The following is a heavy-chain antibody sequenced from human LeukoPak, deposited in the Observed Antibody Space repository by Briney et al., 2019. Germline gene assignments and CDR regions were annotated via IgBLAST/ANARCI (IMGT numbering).Heavy chain of an antibody. CDR3: ARAVSGTLGGADM. CDR1: GYNFIDYF. J-gene: IGHJ3*02. Sequence: ASVKVSCKASGYNFIDYFIHWMRQTPGQGPEWMGWTNPKSGVTRYAQKFQDRVTMTRDTAAYMELSSLRSDDTAVYYCARAVSGTLGGADMWGQGTAVTVSS. D-gene: IGHD1-7*01. V-gene: IGHV1-2*02. CDR2: TNPKSGVT.